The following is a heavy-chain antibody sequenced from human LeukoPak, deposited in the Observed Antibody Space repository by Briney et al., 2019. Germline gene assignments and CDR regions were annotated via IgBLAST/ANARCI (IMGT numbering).Heavy chain of an antibody. V-gene: IGHV3-23*01. CDR3: AKSRGEYCSSTSCYGGGGYFDY. CDR2: ISGSGGST. J-gene: IGHJ4*02. Sequence: GGSLRLSCAASGFTFSSYAMSWVRQAPGKGLEWVSAISGSGGSTYYADSVKGRFTISRDNSKNTLYLQMNSLRAEDTAVYYCAKSRGEYCSSTSCYGGGGYFDYWGQGTLVTVSS. D-gene: IGHD2-2*01. CDR1: GFTFSSYA.